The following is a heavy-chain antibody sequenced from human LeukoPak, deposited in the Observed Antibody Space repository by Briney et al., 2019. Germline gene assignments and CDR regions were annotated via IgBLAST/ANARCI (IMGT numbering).Heavy chain of an antibody. J-gene: IGHJ3*02. Sequence: GASVKVSCKASGYTFTDYYTHWVRQAPGQGLEWMGWINPNSGGTNYAQKFQGWVTVTRDTSISTAYMELSRLRSHDTAIYYCARGTITGTTRGPTRLNDAFDIWGQGTMVTVSS. CDR1: GYTFTDYY. CDR3: ARGTITGTTRGPTRLNDAFDI. V-gene: IGHV1-2*04. D-gene: IGHD1-20*01. CDR2: INPNSGGT.